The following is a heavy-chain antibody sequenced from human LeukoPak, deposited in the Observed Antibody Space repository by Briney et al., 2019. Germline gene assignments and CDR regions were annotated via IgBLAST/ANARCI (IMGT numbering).Heavy chain of an antibody. CDR2: IYSGGST. CDR1: GFTVSSNY. D-gene: IGHD3-22*01. Sequence: GGSLRLSCAASGFTVSSNYMSWVRQAPGKGLEWVSVIYSGGSTYYADSVKGRFTISRDNAKNTLYLQMNSLRAEDTAVYYCARDADSTDYYDSSGYHYWGQGTLVTVSS. J-gene: IGHJ4*02. V-gene: IGHV3-66*01. CDR3: ARDADSTDYYDSSGYHY.